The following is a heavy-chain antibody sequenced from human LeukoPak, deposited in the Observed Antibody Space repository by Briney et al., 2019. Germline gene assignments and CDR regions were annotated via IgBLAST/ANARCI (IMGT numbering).Heavy chain of an antibody. CDR2: INHSGST. J-gene: IGHJ5*02. CDR1: SGSFSGYF. D-gene: IGHD2-21*02. Sequence: SETLSLTCAVYSGSFSGYFWSWIRQPPGKGLEWIGEINHSGSTNYKPSLKSRVTISVDTSKNQFSLKLSSVTAADTAVYYCANRGSVVTAMSGHWFDPWGQGTLVTVSS. CDR3: ANRGSVVTAMSGHWFDP. V-gene: IGHV4-34*01.